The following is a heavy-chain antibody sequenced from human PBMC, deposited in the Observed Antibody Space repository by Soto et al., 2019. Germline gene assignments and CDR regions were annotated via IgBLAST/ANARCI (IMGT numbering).Heavy chain of an antibody. Sequence: GESLKISCKGSGYSFTSYWISWVRQMPGKGLEWMGIIYPGDSETKYSPSFQGQVTISADKSLNTAYLQWNSLKASDTAMYYCARPATRIEYFQHWGQGTLVTVSS. J-gene: IGHJ1*01. D-gene: IGHD2-15*01. CDR1: GYSFTSYW. V-gene: IGHV5-51*01. CDR3: ARPATRIEYFQH. CDR2: IYPGDSET.